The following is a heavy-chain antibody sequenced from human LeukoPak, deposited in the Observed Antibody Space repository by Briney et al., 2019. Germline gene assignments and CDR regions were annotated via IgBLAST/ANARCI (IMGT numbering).Heavy chain of an antibody. J-gene: IGHJ4*02. CDR3: ARDYFPSGYCSSTRCPFDY. Sequence: GESLKISCKGSGYSFTNYWIGWVRQMPGKDLEWMGIIYPGDSDTRYSPSFQGQVTISADKSISTAYLQWSSLKASDTAMYYCARDYFPSGYCSSTRCPFDYWGQGTLVTVSS. CDR1: GYSFTNYW. V-gene: IGHV5-51*01. D-gene: IGHD2-2*03. CDR2: IYPGDSDT.